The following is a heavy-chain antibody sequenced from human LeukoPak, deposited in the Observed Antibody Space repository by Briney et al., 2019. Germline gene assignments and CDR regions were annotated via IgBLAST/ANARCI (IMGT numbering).Heavy chain of an antibody. CDR3: ARVLWLPGLDY. D-gene: IGHD2/OR15-2a*01. CDR1: GFTFSGYW. CDR2: IKQDGSEK. Sequence: GGSLRLSCAASGFTFSGYWMSWVRQAPGKGLEWVANIKQDGSEKYYVDSVKGRFTISRDNAKNSLYLQMNSLRAEDTAVYYCARVLWLPGLDYWGQGTLVTVSS. J-gene: IGHJ4*02. V-gene: IGHV3-7*01.